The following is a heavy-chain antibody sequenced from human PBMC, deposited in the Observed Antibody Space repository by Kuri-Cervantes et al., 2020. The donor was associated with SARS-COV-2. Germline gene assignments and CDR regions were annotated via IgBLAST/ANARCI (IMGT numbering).Heavy chain of an antibody. CDR2: ISSSSSTV. V-gene: IGHV3-48*01. CDR1: GFTFSSYS. Sequence: GGSLRLSCAASGFTFSSYSKNWVRRAPGKGLEGVSYISSSSSTVYYADSVKGRFTISRDNAKNSLYLQKNSLRAEDTAVYYGARDNSGTTFSVFWGQGTMVTVSS. CDR3: ARDNSGTTFSVF. D-gene: IGHD1-1*01. J-gene: IGHJ3*01.